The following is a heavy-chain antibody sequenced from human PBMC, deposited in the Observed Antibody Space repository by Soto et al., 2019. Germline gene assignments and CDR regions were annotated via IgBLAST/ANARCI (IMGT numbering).Heavy chain of an antibody. J-gene: IGHJ4*02. Sequence: EVQLVESGGGLGQPGGSLTISCAASGLTFRNYEMKWVRQAPGKGLEWVSFISSTGKTIYYADSVKVRFTISRDNPKNSVPLQMSSLRVEDTAVYYCATDHLRSGALDHWGKGTPVSVSS. V-gene: IGHV3-48*03. D-gene: IGHD3-3*01. CDR2: ISSTGKTI. CDR3: ATDHLRSGALDH. CDR1: GLTFRNYE.